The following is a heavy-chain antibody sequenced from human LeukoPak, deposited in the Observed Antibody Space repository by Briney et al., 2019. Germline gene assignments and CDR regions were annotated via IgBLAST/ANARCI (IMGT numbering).Heavy chain of an antibody. Sequence: GRSLRLSCAASGFTFSSYGMHWVRQAPGKGLEWVAVIWYDGSNKYYADSVKGRFTIPRDNSKNTLYLQMNSLRAEDTAVYYCARAVGSAVAGTGTNYYYGMDVWGQGTTVTVSS. CDR2: IWYDGSNK. CDR3: ARAVGSAVAGTGTNYYYGMDV. J-gene: IGHJ6*02. CDR1: GFTFSSYG. D-gene: IGHD6-19*01. V-gene: IGHV3-33*01.